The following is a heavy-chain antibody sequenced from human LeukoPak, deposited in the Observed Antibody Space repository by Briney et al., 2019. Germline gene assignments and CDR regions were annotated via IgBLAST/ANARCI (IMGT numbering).Heavy chain of an antibody. D-gene: IGHD3-10*01. J-gene: IGHJ5*02. Sequence: ASVKVSCTASGYTFTSYDINWVRQAPGQGLEWMGWMNPNSGNTGYAQKFQGRVTMTRDTSTSTAYMELSSLRSEDTAMYYCARSMVRGVQGPWGQGTLVTVSS. CDR2: MNPNSGNT. V-gene: IGHV1-8*01. CDR3: ARSMVRGVQGP. CDR1: GYTFTSYD.